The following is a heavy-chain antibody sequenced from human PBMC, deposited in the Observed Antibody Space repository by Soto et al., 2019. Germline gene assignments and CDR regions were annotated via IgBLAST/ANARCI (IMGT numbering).Heavy chain of an antibody. CDR2: ISYDGTNK. CDR1: GFTFRSFG. Sequence: PGGSLRLSCAASGFTFRSFGMHWIRQAPGQGLEWVALISYDGTNKYYADSVRGRFTISRDNSKNTLYLEMNTLRVEDTAVYYCAKVLPATGIEGGGDAFDIWGQGTMVTVSS. J-gene: IGHJ3*02. V-gene: IGHV3-30*18. CDR3: AKVLPATGIEGGGDAFDI. D-gene: IGHD1-26*01.